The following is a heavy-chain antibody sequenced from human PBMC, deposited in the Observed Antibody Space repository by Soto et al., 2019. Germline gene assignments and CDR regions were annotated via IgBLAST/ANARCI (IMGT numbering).Heavy chain of an antibody. D-gene: IGHD3-3*01. Sequence: GSLRLSCAASGFTFSSYAMSWVRQAPGKGLEWVSAISGSGGSTYYADSVKGRFTISRDNSKNTLYLQMNSLRAEDTAVYYCAKAYYDFWSGYSADWFDPWGQGTLVTVSS. CDR3: AKAYYDFWSGYSADWFDP. CDR2: ISGSGGST. CDR1: GFTFSSYA. V-gene: IGHV3-23*01. J-gene: IGHJ5*02.